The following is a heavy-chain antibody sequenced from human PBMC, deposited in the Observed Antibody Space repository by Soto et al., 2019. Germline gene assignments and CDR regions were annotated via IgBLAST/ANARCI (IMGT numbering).Heavy chain of an antibody. J-gene: IGHJ4*02. CDR2: ISSSSSYI. CDR3: ARDRRPLDKLGGLFDY. D-gene: IGHD6-13*01. Sequence: EVQLVESGGGLVKPGGSLRLSCAASGFTFSSYSMNWVRQAPGKGLEWVSSISSSSSYIYYADSVKGRFTISRDNAKNSLNLQMNRLRAEDTAVYYCARDRRPLDKLGGLFDYWGQGTLVTVSS. CDR1: GFTFSSYS. V-gene: IGHV3-21*01.